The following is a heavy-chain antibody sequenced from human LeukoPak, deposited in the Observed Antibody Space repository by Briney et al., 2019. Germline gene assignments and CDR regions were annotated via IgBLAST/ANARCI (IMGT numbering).Heavy chain of an antibody. D-gene: IGHD6-19*01. CDR1: GGSISTYY. CDR2: VYYSGST. J-gene: IGHJ5*02. CDR3: ARSRIAVAGIIPWSDP. V-gene: IGHV4-59*08. Sequence: SEALSLTCTVSGGSISTYYWNWIRQPPGKGLEWIGYVYYSGSTNYNPSLKSRVTISVDTSKNQFSLKLSSVTAADTAVYYCARSRIAVAGIIPWSDPWGQGTLVTVSS.